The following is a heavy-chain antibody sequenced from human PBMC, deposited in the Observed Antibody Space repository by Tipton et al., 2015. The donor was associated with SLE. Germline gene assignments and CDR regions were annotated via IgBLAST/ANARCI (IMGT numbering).Heavy chain of an antibody. CDR1: SSSDHY. V-gene: IGHV4-39*07. CDR3: ARDPGTRGNFDY. J-gene: IGHJ4*02. D-gene: IGHD2-2*01. CDR2: ISYRGGT. Sequence: TLSLTCTISSSDHYWGWIRQPPGKGLEWIGSISYRGGTSYNPSLNSRVTISVDTSKNQVSLRLTSVIAADAAVYYCARDPGTRGNFDYWGQGVLITVSS.